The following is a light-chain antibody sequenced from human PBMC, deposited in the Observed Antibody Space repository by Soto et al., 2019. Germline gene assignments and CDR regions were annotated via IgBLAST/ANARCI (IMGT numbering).Light chain of an antibody. V-gene: IGKV3-15*01. CDR3: QQYKDWRT. Sequence: IVMTQSPATLSVSPGERATLSCRASQTIDNKLAWYQQRPGQAPRLLIYGASIRATGIPAMFSGSGSGTEFTLTISGLQSEDFGVYYCQQYKDWRTFGQGTNVDIK. CDR1: QTIDNK. CDR2: GAS. J-gene: IGKJ1*01.